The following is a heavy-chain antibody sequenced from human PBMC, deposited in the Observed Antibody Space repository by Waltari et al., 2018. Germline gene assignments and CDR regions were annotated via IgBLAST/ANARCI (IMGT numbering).Heavy chain of an antibody. Sequence: EVQLVESGGGLVQPGGSVTLSCAASGFTFTNHYMNWVRRGRGRGVEWMGGKKNKAENYITDYAASVQGRFSVSRDDSRNYLFLQMNSLETEDTAVYYCARDTAAALDYWGQGTLVTVSS. V-gene: IGHV3-72*01. CDR2: KKNKAENYIT. J-gene: IGHJ4*02. CDR1: GFTFTNHY. CDR3: ARDTAAALDY. D-gene: IGHD6-25*01.